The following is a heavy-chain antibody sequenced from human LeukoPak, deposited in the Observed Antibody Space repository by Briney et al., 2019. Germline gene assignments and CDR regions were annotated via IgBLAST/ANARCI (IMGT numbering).Heavy chain of an antibody. Sequence: PGRSLRLSCAASGFTFSNYAMHWVRQAPGKGLERVATISYDGNNEYYADSVKGRFTISRDNSKNTLYLQMNSLRAEDTAVYYCARARGVVITTCVDYWGQGTLVTVSS. V-gene: IGHV3-30-3*01. D-gene: IGHD3-22*01. CDR2: ISYDGNNE. J-gene: IGHJ4*02. CDR1: GFTFSNYA. CDR3: ARARGVVITTCVDY.